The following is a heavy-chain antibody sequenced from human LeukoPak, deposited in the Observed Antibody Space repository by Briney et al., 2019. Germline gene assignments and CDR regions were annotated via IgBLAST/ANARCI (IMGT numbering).Heavy chain of an antibody. CDR3: ARQTGSGLFILP. CDR1: GYSISSGYY. Sequence: SETLSLTCTVSGYSISSGYYWGWIRQPPGKGLEWIGVYHVGTTDYNPSLKSQVSISIDTFKNQFSLRLTSVTAADTAVYYCARQTGSGLFILPGGQGTLVTVSS. CDR2: VYHVGTT. V-gene: IGHV4-38-2*02. J-gene: IGHJ4*02. D-gene: IGHD3/OR15-3a*01.